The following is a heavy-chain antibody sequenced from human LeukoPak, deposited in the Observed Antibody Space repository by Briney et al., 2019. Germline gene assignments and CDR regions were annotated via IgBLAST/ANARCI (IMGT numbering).Heavy chain of an antibody. CDR2: IYYSGST. J-gene: IGHJ4*02. Sequence: SETLSLTCTVSGGSISSGDYYWSWIRQPPGKGLEWIGYIYYSGSTCYNPSLKSRVTISVDTSKNQFSLKLSSVTAADTAVYYCARGRELLWFGELTEFDYWGQGTLVTVSS. CDR3: ARGRELLWFGELTEFDY. V-gene: IGHV4-30-4*08. D-gene: IGHD3-10*01. CDR1: GGSISSGDYY.